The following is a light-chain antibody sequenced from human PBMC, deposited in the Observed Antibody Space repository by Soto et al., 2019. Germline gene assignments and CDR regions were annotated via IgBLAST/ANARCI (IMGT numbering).Light chain of an antibody. J-gene: IGKJ1*01. Sequence: DIQMTQSPSSLSASVVDRVTITFQASQDISNYLNWYQQKPGKAPKLLIYDSSNLETGVPSRFSGSGSGTEFTLTISSLQPEDFATYYCQQYDSFSVTFGQGTRWIS. CDR3: QQYDSFSVT. CDR2: DSS. CDR1: QDISNY. V-gene: IGKV1-33*01.